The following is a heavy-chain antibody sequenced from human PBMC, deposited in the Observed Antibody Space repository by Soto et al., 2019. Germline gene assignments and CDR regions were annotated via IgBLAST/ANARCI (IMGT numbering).Heavy chain of an antibody. V-gene: IGHV4-34*01. J-gene: IGHJ5*02. Sequence: SETLSLTCAVYGGSFSGYYWSWIRQPPGKGLEWIGEINHSGSTNYNPSLKSRVTISVDTSKNQFSLKLSSVTAADTAVYYCARGQYCSGGSCYSVLNWFDPWGQGTLVTVSS. CDR1: GGSFSGYY. CDR3: ARGQYCSGGSCYSVLNWFDP. CDR2: INHSGST. D-gene: IGHD2-15*01.